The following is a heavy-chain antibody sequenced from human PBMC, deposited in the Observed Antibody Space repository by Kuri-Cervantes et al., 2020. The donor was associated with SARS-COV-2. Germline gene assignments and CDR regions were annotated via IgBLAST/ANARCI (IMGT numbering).Heavy chain of an antibody. J-gene: IGHJ4*02. CDR2: IYYSGST. V-gene: IGHV4-39*07. Sequence: GSLRLSCTVSGGSISSGSYYWGWIRQPPGKGLEWIGSIYYSGSTYYNPSLKSRVTMSLDTSKNQFSLRLSSVTAADTAVYYCSGRVDFSSVDYWGQGTLVTVSS. CDR1: GGSISSGSYY. CDR3: SGRVDFSSVDY. D-gene: IGHD3/OR15-3a*01.